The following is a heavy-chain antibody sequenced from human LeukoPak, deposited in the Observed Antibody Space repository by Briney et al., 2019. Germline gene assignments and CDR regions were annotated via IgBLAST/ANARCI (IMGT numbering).Heavy chain of an antibody. J-gene: IGHJ3*02. Sequence: SETLSLTCTVSGGSISSSSYYWGWIRQPPGKGLEWIGSIYYSGSTYYNTSLKSRVTISVDASRNQFSLKLTSVTAADTAVYYCARGGGVVGTPDVHTFDIWGQGTMVTVSS. D-gene: IGHD4-23*01. CDR2: IYYSGST. CDR3: ARGGGVVGTPDVHTFDI. CDR1: GGSISSSSYY. V-gene: IGHV4-39*07.